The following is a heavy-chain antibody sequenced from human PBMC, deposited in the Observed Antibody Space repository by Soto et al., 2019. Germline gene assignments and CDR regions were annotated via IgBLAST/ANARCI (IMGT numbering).Heavy chain of an antibody. Sequence: GGSLRLSCAASGFTFSSYAMHWVRQAPGKGLEWVAVISYDGSNEYYADSVKGRFTISRDNSKNTLYLQMNSLRAEDTAVYYCARALYYDSSGYSAYWGQGTLVTVSS. V-gene: IGHV3-30-3*01. D-gene: IGHD3-22*01. CDR2: ISYDGSNE. CDR3: ARALYYDSSGYSAY. CDR1: GFTFSSYA. J-gene: IGHJ4*02.